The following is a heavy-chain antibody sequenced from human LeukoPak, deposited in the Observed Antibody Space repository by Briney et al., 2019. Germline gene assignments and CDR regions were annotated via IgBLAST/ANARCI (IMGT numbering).Heavy chain of an antibody. Sequence: PGGSLRLSCAASGFTFDDYAMHWVRQAPGKGLEWVSGTSWNSGSIGYADSVKGRFTISRDNAKNTLYLQMSSLSADDTAVYYCASVFDSWGQGFLVTVSS. J-gene: IGHJ4*02. CDR2: TSWNSGSI. CDR3: ASVFDS. D-gene: IGHD5/OR15-5a*01. V-gene: IGHV3-9*01. CDR1: GFTFDDYA.